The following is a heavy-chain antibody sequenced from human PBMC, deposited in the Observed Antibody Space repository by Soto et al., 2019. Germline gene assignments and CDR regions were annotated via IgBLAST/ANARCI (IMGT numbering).Heavy chain of an antibody. CDR3: ARGHHFYESGNPSWSTTD. CDR1: GGTFSSYA. D-gene: IGHD3-10*01. J-gene: IGHJ4*02. V-gene: IGHV1-69*06. CDR2: IIPIFGTA. Sequence: SVKVSCKASGGTFSSYAISWVRQAPGQGLEWTGGIIPIFGTANYAQKFQGRVTITADKSTSTAYMELSSLRSEDTDVYFCARGHHFYESGNPSWSTTDWGQGTLVTVSS.